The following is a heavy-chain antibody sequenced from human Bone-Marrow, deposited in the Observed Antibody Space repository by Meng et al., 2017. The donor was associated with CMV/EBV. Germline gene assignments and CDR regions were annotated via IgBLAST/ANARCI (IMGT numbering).Heavy chain of an antibody. J-gene: IGHJ4*02. CDR3: ARGRHGSSWYFDYFDY. V-gene: IGHV4-61*08. CDR1: GGSISSGGYY. CDR2: IYYSGST. Sequence: SETLSLTCTVSGGSISSGGYYWSWIRQHPGKGLEWIGYIYYSGSTNYNPSLKSRVTISVDTSKNQFSLKLSSVTAADTAVYYCARGRHGSSWYFDYFDYWGQGTLATVSS. D-gene: IGHD6-13*01.